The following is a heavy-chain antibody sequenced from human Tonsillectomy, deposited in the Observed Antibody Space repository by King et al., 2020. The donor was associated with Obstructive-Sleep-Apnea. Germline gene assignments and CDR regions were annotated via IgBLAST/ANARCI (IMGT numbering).Heavy chain of an antibody. J-gene: IGHJ6*02. V-gene: IGHV4-59*01. Sequence: QLQESGPGLVKPSETLSLTCSVSGGSISSYYWSWIRQPPGKGLEWIGYIYYSGSTNYNPSLKSRVTMSVDMSKTQFSLELSSVSAADTAVYYCASDLRGDYYYGVDVWGQGTTVTVSS. CDR3: ASDLRGDYYYGVDV. D-gene: IGHD4-17*01. CDR2: IYYSGST. CDR1: GGSISSYY.